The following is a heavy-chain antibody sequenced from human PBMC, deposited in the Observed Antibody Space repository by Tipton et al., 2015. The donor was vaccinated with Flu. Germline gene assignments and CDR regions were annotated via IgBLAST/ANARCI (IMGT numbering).Heavy chain of an antibody. V-gene: IGHV5-51*01. J-gene: IGHJ3*02. CDR2: IYPGDSDT. Sequence: QLVQSGAEVKKPGESLKISCKGSGYSFTSYWIGWVRQMPGKGLEWMGIIYPGDSDTRYSPSFQGQVTISADKSISTAYLQWSSLKASDTAMDYCARHRGQWLVQDAFDIWGQGTMVTVSS. CDR1: GYSFTSYW. D-gene: IGHD6-19*01. CDR3: ARHRGQWLVQDAFDI.